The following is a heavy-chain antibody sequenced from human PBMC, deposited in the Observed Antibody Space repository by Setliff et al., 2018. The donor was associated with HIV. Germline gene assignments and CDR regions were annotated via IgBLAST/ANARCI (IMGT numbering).Heavy chain of an antibody. J-gene: IGHJ4*02. CDR3: ARGLNYYGSGSYLPLGY. CDR1: GGSFNDYY. V-gene: IGHV4-34*01. CDR2: IDHSGNI. D-gene: IGHD3-10*01. Sequence: SETLSLTCAVYGGSFNDYYWTWIRQPPGKGLEWIGEIDHSGNIKYHASLKSRVTISKDTSKNQISLQLRSVTAADTAVYYCARGLNYYGSGSYLPLGYWGQGTLVTVSS.